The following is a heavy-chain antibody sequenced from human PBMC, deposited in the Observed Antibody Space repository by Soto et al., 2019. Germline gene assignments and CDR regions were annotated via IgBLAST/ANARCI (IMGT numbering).Heavy chain of an antibody. J-gene: IGHJ4*02. CDR1: GGTFSSYT. CDR3: ARGPLPTVTNLDY. V-gene: IGHV1-69*02. D-gene: IGHD4-17*01. CDR2: IIPILGIA. Sequence: GASVKVSCKASGGTFSSYTISWVRQAPGQGLEWMGRIIPILGIANYAQKFQGRVTITADKSTSTAYMELSSLRSEDTAVYYCARGPLPTVTNLDYWGQGTLVSVSS.